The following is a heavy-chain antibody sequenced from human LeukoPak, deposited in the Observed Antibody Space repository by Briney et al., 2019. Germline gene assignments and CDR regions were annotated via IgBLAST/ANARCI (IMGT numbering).Heavy chain of an antibody. CDR3: ARQSRDGYLGPSDC. CDR2: INPGDSDT. V-gene: IGHV5-51*01. CDR1: GYSFPTYW. J-gene: IGHJ4*02. Sequence: PGESLKISCKGSGYSFPTYWIGWVRQMPGKGLEWMGIINPGDSDTRYNPSFRGQVTISAVKSISTAYLQWSSLKASDTAMYYCARQSRDGYLGPSDCWGQGTLVIVSS. D-gene: IGHD5-24*01.